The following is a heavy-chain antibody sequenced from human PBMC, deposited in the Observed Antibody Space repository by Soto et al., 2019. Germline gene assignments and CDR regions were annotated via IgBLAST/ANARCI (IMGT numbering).Heavy chain of an antibody. D-gene: IGHD5-12*01. J-gene: IGHJ4*02. V-gene: IGHV3-30*09. CDR3: ARSEHGYNAFDF. CDR2: ISFDGEDS. CDR1: GFVFSDHG. Sequence: QVVLVESGGGVVQPGKSLRLSCAASGFVFSDHGLHWLRQTPGKGLEWLAFISFDGEDSYYADSVKGRFDISRDTSTNALYLQMNSLRREDTAVYFCARSEHGYNAFDFWGRGTLVTVS.